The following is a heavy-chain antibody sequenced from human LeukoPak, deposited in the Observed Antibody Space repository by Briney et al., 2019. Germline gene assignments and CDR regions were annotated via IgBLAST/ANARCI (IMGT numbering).Heavy chain of an antibody. CDR2: IYPGDSDT. CDR3: ARPNGRTIFGNDAFDI. Sequence: GESLKISCKGSGYSSTSYWIGWVRQMPGKGLEWMGIIYPGDSDTRYSPSFQGQVTISADKSISTAYLQWSSLKASDTAMYYCARPNGRTIFGNDAFDIWGQGTMVTVSS. CDR1: GYSSTSYW. D-gene: IGHD3-3*01. J-gene: IGHJ3*02. V-gene: IGHV5-51*01.